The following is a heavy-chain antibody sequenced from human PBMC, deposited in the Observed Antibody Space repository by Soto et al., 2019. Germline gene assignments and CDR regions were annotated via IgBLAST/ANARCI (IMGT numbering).Heavy chain of an antibody. CDR1: GFTVSTYG. CDR2: ISRDGGTK. D-gene: IGHD2-8*02. Sequence: QVQLVESGGGVVQPVRSLRLSCAVSGFTVSTYGMHWVRQAPGKGLEWVAVISRDGGTKYYADSVKGRFTISRDNSRNTLLREMNSLRCDNMAVYYCTGEVASGYWGQGTLVTVSS. V-gene: IGHV3-30*03. J-gene: IGHJ4*02. CDR3: TGEVASGY.